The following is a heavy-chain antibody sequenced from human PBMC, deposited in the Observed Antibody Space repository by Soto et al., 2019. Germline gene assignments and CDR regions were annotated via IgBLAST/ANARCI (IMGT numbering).Heavy chain of an antibody. J-gene: IGHJ6*03. CDR3: ARAGRYDILTGLYYYYYYMDV. CDR2: ISSSSSYI. D-gene: IGHD3-9*01. Sequence: EVQLVESGGGLVKPGGSLRLSCAASGFTFSSYSMNWVRQAPGKGLEWVSSISSSSSYIYYADSVKGRFTISRDNAKNSLYLQMNSLRAEDTAVYYCARAGRYDILTGLYYYYYYMDVWGKGTTVTVSS. V-gene: IGHV3-21*01. CDR1: GFTFSSYS.